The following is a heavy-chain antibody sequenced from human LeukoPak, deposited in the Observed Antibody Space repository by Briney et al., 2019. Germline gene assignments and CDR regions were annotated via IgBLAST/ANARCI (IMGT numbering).Heavy chain of an antibody. D-gene: IGHD2-21*02. J-gene: IGHJ5*02. CDR2: INHSGST. Sequence: SETLSLTCAVYGGSFSGYYWSWVRQPPGKGLEWIGEINHSGSTNYNPSLKSRVTISVDTSKNQFSLKLSSVTAADTAVYYCARGLIPGISYCGGDCYSLRWFDPWGQGALVTVSS. CDR3: ARGLIPGISYCGGDCYSLRWFDP. CDR1: GGSFSGYY. V-gene: IGHV4-34*01.